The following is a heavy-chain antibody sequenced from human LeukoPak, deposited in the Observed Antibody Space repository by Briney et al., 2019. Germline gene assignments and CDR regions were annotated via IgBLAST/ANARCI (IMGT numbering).Heavy chain of an antibody. J-gene: IGHJ4*02. CDR2: ISYDGSNK. Sequence: GGSLRLSCAASGFTFSSYAMHWVRQAPGKGLEWVAVISYDGSNKYYADSVKGRFTISRDNSKNTLYPQMNSLRAEDTAVYYCARALDGYWGQGTLVTVSS. CDR1: GFTFSSYA. D-gene: IGHD5-24*01. CDR3: ARALDGY. V-gene: IGHV3-30-3*01.